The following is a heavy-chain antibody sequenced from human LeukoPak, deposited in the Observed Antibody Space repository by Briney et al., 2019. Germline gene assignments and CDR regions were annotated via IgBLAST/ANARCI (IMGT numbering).Heavy chain of an antibody. CDR1: GYTFTSYG. D-gene: IGHD3-10*01. Sequence: GASVKVSCKASGYTFTSYGISWVRQAPGQGLEWMGWISAYNGNTNYAQKLQGRVTMTTDTSTSTAYMELRSLRSDDTAVYYCARTGYYGSGSYYNPHGYYGMDVWGQGTTVTVSS. J-gene: IGHJ6*02. CDR2: ISAYNGNT. V-gene: IGHV1-18*01. CDR3: ARTGYYGSGSYYNPHGYYGMDV.